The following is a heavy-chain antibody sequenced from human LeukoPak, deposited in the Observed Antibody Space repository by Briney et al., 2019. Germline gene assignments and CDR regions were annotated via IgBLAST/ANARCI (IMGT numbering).Heavy chain of an antibody. CDR1: GGSFSGYY. Sequence: SETLSLTCAVYGGSFSGYYWSWIRQPPGKGLEWIGEINHSGSTNYNPSLKSRVTISVDTSKDQFSLKLSSVTAADTAVYYCASYIVATVRGYYSYYMDVWGKGTTVTVSS. J-gene: IGHJ6*03. CDR3: ASYIVATVRGYYSYYMDV. CDR2: INHSGST. V-gene: IGHV4-34*01. D-gene: IGHD5-12*01.